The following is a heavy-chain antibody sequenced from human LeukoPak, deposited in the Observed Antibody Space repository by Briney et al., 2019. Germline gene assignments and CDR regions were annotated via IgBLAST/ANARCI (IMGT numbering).Heavy chain of an antibody. CDR1: GGSISSYY. J-gene: IGHJ4*02. V-gene: IGHV4-59*08. CDR2: IYYSGST. CDR3: AGAMAGTSYFDY. Sequence: SETLSLTCTVSGGSISSYYWSWIRQPPGKGLEGIGYIYYSGSTNYNPSLKSRVTISVDTSKNQFSLKLSSVTAADTAVYYCAGAMAGTSYFDYWGQGTLVTVSS. D-gene: IGHD6-19*01.